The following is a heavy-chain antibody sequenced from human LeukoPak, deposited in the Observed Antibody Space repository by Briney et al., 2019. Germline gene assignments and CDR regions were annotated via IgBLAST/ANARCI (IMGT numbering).Heavy chain of an antibody. D-gene: IGHD4-23*01. Sequence: GGSLRLSCAASGLTFSSYAMHWVRQAPGKGLEWVAVISYDGSNKYYADSVKGRFTISRDNSKNTLYLQMNSLRAEDTAVYYCARVSYGGNWEIDYWGQGTLVTVSS. CDR3: ARVSYGGNWEIDY. CDR2: ISYDGSNK. CDR1: GLTFSSYA. V-gene: IGHV3-30-3*01. J-gene: IGHJ4*02.